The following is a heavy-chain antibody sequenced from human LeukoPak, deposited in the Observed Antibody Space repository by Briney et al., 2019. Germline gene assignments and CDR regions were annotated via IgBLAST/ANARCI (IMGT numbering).Heavy chain of an antibody. CDR1: GFTFSSYS. V-gene: IGHV3-21*01. CDR3: ASSVAAAGRALDY. J-gene: IGHJ4*02. D-gene: IGHD6-13*01. Sequence: GGSLRLSCAASGFTFSSYSMNWVRQARGKGLEWVSSISSSSSNIYYADSVKGRFTISRDNAKNSLYLQMNSLRAEDTAVYYCASSVAAAGRALDYWGQGTLVTVSS. CDR2: ISSSSSNI.